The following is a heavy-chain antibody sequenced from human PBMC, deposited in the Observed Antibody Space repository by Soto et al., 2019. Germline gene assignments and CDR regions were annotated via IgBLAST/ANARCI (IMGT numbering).Heavy chain of an antibody. CDR3: ATRSLKPPPYSSGWFPFDY. Sequence: ASVKVSCKXSGYTLTELSVHWVRKAPGKGPEWMGGFDPEDGETIYAQKLQGRVTMTEDTSTDTAYMELSSLRSEDTAVHYCATRSLKPPPYSSGWFPFDYWGQGTLVTVSS. V-gene: IGHV1-24*01. D-gene: IGHD6-19*01. J-gene: IGHJ4*02. CDR2: FDPEDGET. CDR1: GYTLTELS.